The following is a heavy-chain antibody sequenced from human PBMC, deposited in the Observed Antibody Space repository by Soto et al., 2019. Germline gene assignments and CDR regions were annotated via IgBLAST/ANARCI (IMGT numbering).Heavy chain of an antibody. CDR2: IYYSGST. Sequence: PSETLSLTCTVSGVSISSGGYYWSWIRQHPGKGLEWIGYIYYSGSTYYNPSPKSRVTISVDTSKNQLSLKLSSVTAADTAVYYCAREGDGGYCSSTSCYVAPFDYWGQGTLVTVSS. D-gene: IGHD2-2*01. CDR3: AREGDGGYCSSTSCYVAPFDY. J-gene: IGHJ4*02. CDR1: GVSISSGGYY. V-gene: IGHV4-31*03.